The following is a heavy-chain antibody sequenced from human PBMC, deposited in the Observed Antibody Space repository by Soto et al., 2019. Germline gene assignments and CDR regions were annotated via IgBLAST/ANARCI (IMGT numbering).Heavy chain of an antibody. J-gene: IGHJ4*02. V-gene: IGHV4-59*01. CDR3: ARDSYNFDD. CDR2: IYYSGST. Sequence: SETLSLSCTVSGSYISSYYLSRLRQPPGKVLEWIGYIYYSGSTDYNPYLKSRVTISLDTAKNQFSLKLRSVTAADTAVYYCARDSYNFDDWGQGILVTVS. CDR1: GSYISSYY. D-gene: IGHD5-18*01.